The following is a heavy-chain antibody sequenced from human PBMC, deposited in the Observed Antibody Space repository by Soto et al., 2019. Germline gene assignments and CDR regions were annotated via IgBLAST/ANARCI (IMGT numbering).Heavy chain of an antibody. CDR1: GYSFTSYW. D-gene: IGHD6-13*01. CDR3: ASLGIAAGYIDAFDI. J-gene: IGHJ3*02. Sequence: GSLKISCKGSGYSFTSYWIGWVRQMPGKGLEWMGIIYPGDSDTRYSPSFQGQVTISADKSISTAYLQWSSLKASDTAMYYCASLGIAAGYIDAFDIWGQGTMVTVS. V-gene: IGHV5-51*01. CDR2: IYPGDSDT.